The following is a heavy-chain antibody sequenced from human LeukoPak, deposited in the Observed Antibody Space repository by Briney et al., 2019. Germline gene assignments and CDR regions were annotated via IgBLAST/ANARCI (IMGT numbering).Heavy chain of an antibody. Sequence: SGTLSLSCAVSGGSISVYYWSWIRQPPGKGLEWIWRIYTSGSTNYNPSLKSRVTISVDKSKNQFSLKLSSVTAADTAVYYCATGYYDSSGYYRYGNWFDPWGQGTLVTVSS. D-gene: IGHD3-22*01. J-gene: IGHJ5*02. V-gene: IGHV4-4*07. CDR2: IYTSGST. CDR1: GGSISVYY. CDR3: ATGYYDSSGYYRYGNWFDP.